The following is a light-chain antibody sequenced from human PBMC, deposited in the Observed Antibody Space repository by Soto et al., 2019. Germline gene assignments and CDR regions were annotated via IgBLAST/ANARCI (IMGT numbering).Light chain of an antibody. CDR2: GAS. CDR1: QSVSSSY. V-gene: IGKV3-20*01. Sequence: EIVLTQSPGTLSLSPGERATLSCRASQSVSSSYLAWYQQKPGQAPRLLIYGASSRATGIPDRFSGSVSGTDFTLTISRLEPEDFAVYYCQQYCSSPPNTFGQGTKLEI. CDR3: QQYCSSPPNT. J-gene: IGKJ2*01.